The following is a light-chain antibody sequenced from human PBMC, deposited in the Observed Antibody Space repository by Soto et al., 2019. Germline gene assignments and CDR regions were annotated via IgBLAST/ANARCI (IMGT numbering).Light chain of an antibody. CDR2: DVT. CDR3: CSYAGSYTFVV. V-gene: IGLV2-11*01. J-gene: IGLJ1*01. CDR1: SSDVGRYNY. Sequence: SVLTQPRSVSGSPGQSVTISCTGTSSDVGRYNYVSWYQQHPDKAPKLMISDVTKRPSGLPARFSGSKSGNTASLTISGLQAEDEAHYFCCSYAGSYTFVVFGTGTKVTVL.